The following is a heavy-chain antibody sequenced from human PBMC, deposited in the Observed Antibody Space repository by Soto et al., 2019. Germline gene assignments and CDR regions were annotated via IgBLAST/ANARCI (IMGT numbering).Heavy chain of an antibody. CDR2: TYYRSKWYY. Sequence: SQTLSLTCAISGDSVSNNGAAWIWIRQSPSRGLEWLGRTYYRSKWYYEYALSVTSRITINPDTSKNQISLYLKSVTPEDTAVYFCAREGFSHIGIEVWGQGTTVTVSS. V-gene: IGHV6-1*01. CDR3: AREGFSHIGIEV. CDR1: GDSVSNNGAA. J-gene: IGHJ6*02.